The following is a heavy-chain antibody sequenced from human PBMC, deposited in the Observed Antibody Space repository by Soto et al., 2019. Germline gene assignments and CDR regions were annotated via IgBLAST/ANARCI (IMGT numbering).Heavy chain of an antibody. CDR1: GGSISSYY. J-gene: IGHJ4*02. CDR3: ARNYGPGYTFDY. D-gene: IGHD3-10*01. Sequence: SETLSLTCTVSGGSISSYYWSWIRQPPGKGLEWIGYIYYSGSTNYNPSLKSRVTISVDTSKNQFSLKLSSVTAADKAVYYCARNYGPGYTFDYWGQGTLVTVS. V-gene: IGHV4-59*08. CDR2: IYYSGST.